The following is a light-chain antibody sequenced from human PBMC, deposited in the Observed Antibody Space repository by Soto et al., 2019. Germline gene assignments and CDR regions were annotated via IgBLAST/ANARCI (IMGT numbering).Light chain of an antibody. CDR3: QSYDRSSLYV. CDR1: SGSVASNY. V-gene: IGLV6-57*02. Sequence: NFMLTQPHSVSESPGKTVTISCTGSSGSVASNYVHWYQRRPGSAPTIVIYGDNQRPSGVPDRFSGSIDSSSNSASLTISRLKTEDEADYFCQSYDRSSLYVFGTGNKLTVL. CDR2: GDN. J-gene: IGLJ1*01.